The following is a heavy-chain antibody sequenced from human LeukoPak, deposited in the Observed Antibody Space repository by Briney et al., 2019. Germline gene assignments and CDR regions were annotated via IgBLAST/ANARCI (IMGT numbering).Heavy chain of an antibody. CDR3: ASRYYYDSSGYYYEYYFDY. CDR1: GGSISSSSYY. V-gene: IGHV4-39*01. Sequence: SETLSLTCTVSGGSISSSSYYWGWIRQPPGKGLEWIGSIYYSGSTYYNPSLKSRVTISVDTSKNQFSLKLSSVTAADTAVYYCASRYYYDSSGYYYEYYFDYWGQGTLVTVSS. D-gene: IGHD3-22*01. J-gene: IGHJ4*02. CDR2: IYYSGST.